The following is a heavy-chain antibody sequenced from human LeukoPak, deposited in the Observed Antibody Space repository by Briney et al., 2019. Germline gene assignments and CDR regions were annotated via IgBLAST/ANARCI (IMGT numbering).Heavy chain of an antibody. J-gene: IGHJ5*02. D-gene: IGHD3-3*01. CDR3: AKDFYDFWSGKGSWFDP. CDR2: ISWNSGSI. CDR1: GFTFDDYA. Sequence: GGSPRLSCAASGFTFDDYAMHWVRQAPGKGLEWVSGISWNSGSIGYADSVKGRFTISRDNAKNSLYLQMNSLRAEHTALYYCAKDFYDFWSGKGSWFDPWGQGTLVTVSS. V-gene: IGHV3-9*01.